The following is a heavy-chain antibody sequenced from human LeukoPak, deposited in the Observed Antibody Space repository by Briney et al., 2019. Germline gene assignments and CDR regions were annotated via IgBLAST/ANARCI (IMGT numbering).Heavy chain of an antibody. CDR1: GFTFSHYW. V-gene: IGHV3-74*01. J-gene: IGHJ4*02. Sequence: GGSLRLSCEASGFTFSHYWMHWVRQAPGKGLVWVSRTNPDGSSTTYVDSVKGRFTISRDNAKNTMYLQMNSLRAEDTAVYYCVPTDSSGLDWGQGTLVTVSS. CDR3: VPTDSSGLD. CDR2: TNPDGSST. D-gene: IGHD3-22*01.